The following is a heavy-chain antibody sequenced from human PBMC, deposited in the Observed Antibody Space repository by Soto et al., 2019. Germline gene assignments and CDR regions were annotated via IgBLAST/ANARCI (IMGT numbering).Heavy chain of an antibody. V-gene: IGHV4-34*01. CDR2: INHSGST. Sequence: PSETLSLTCAVYGGSFSGYYWSWIRQPPGKGLGWIGEINHSGSTNYNPSLKSRVTISVDTSKNQFSLKLSSVTAADTAVYYCARGLRGYYYYYGMDVWGQGTTVTVSS. J-gene: IGHJ6*02. D-gene: IGHD3-10*01. CDR3: ARGLRGYYYYYGMDV. CDR1: GGSFSGYY.